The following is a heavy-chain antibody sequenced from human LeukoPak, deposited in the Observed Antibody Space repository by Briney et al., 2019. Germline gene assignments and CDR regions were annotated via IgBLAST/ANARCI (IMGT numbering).Heavy chain of an antibody. CDR2: IRVDGSTE. V-gene: IGHV3-7*01. D-gene: IGHD1-26*01. CDR1: GFTFSSYA. J-gene: IGHJ3*02. CDR3: ATYSGPDKWDASDM. Sequence: PGGSLRLSCAASGFTFSSYAMTWVRQAPGKGLEWVATIRVDGSTEYPVDSMKGRFTISRDNAKNSLHLQMNSLGAEDTAVYYCATYSGPDKWDASDMWGQGTLVTVSS.